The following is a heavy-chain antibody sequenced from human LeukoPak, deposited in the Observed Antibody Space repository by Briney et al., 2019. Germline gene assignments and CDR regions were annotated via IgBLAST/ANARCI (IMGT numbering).Heavy chain of an antibody. V-gene: IGHV3-7*01. D-gene: IGHD6-13*01. CDR2: INQDGSEK. Sequence: PGGSLRLSCAASGFTFSTYSMSWVRQAPGKGLEWVANINQDGSEKYYVDSVKGRFTTSRDNAKNSLYLQLNSLRAEDTGVYYCARDRVWTVLYWGQGTLVTVSS. CDR3: ARDRVWTVLY. J-gene: IGHJ4*02. CDR1: GFTFSTYS.